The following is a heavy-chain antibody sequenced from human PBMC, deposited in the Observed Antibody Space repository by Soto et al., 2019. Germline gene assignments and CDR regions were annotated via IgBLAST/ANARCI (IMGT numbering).Heavy chain of an antibody. D-gene: IGHD6-6*01. J-gene: IGHJ4*02. CDR2: ITPSSNYI. CDR3: HCSSFV. Sequence: EVQLVESGGGLVKPGGSLRLSCAASGFTFSSYTMNWVRQAPGKGLEWVSSITPSSNYIYYADSVKGRFTISRDNAKNSLYLQMNSLRAEDTAVYYCHCSSFVWGQGVLVTVSS. CDR1: GFTFSSYT. V-gene: IGHV3-21*06.